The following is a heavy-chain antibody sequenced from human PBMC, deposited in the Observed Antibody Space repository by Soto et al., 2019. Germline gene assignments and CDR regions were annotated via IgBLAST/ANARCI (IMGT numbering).Heavy chain of an antibody. V-gene: IGHV3-53*01. J-gene: IGHJ6*02. D-gene: IGHD3-3*01. Sequence: GGSLRLSCAASGFTVSSNYMSWVRQAPGKGLEWVSVIYSGGSTYYADSVKGRFTISRDNSKNTLYLQMNSLRAEDTAVYYCARDRLYYDFWSSTSYYYYGMDVRGQGATVTVS. CDR1: GFTVSSNY. CDR3: ARDRLYYDFWSSTSYYYYGMDV. CDR2: IYSGGST.